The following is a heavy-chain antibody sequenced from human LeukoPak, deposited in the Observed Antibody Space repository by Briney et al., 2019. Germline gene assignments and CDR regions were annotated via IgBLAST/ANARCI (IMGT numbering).Heavy chain of an antibody. J-gene: IGHJ4*02. CDR1: GFTFSSYA. Sequence: GGSLRLSCAASGFTFSSYAMSWVRRAPGKGLEWVSAISTSGGTTYYADSVKGRFTISRDNSKNTLYLQMNSLRAEDTALYYCAKPPYSSSWAIDYWGQGTLVTVSS. D-gene: IGHD6-13*01. CDR3: AKPPYSSSWAIDY. V-gene: IGHV3-23*01. CDR2: ISTSGGTT.